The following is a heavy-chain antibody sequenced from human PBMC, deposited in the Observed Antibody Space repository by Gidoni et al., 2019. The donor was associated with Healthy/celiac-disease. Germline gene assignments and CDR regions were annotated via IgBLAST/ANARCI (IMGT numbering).Heavy chain of an antibody. V-gene: IGHV3-30*18. CDR3: AKGEQLATDY. CDR1: GFTFSSYG. J-gene: IGHJ4*02. D-gene: IGHD6-6*01. Sequence: QVQLVESGGGVVQPGRALRRSCAAAGFTFSSYGMHWVRQAPGKGLEWVAVISYDGSNKYSADSVQGRFTISRDNSKHTLYLQMNSLRAEDTAVYYCAKGEQLATDYWGQGTLVTVSS. CDR2: ISYDGSNK.